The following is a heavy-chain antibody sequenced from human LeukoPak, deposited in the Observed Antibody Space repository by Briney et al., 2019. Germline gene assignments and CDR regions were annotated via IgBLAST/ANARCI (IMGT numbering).Heavy chain of an antibody. V-gene: IGHV4-59*11. CDR2: ISYIGST. J-gene: IGHJ4*02. CDR3: ARDRDLRWFYY. CDR1: ADSFSSHY. Sequence: PSETLSLTCAVSADSFSSHYWTWIRQPPGKGLEWIGYISYIGSTNYNPSLKSRVTISIDTSKNQFSLKLSSVTAADTAVYYCARDRDLRWFYYWGQGTLVTVSS. D-gene: IGHD2-21*01.